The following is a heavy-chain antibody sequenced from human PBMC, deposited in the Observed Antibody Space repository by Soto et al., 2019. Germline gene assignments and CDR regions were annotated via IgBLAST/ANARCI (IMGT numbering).Heavy chain of an antibody. V-gene: IGHV1-69*12. D-gene: IGHD2-2*01. Sequence: QVQLVQSGAEVKKPGSSVKVSCKASGGTFSSYAISLVRQAPGQGREWMGGIIPIFGTANYAQKFQVRVTITADESTSTAYMELSSLRSEDTAVYYCARDGIVLVPAALDVWGQGTTVTVSS. CDR1: GGTFSSYA. J-gene: IGHJ6*02. CDR2: IIPIFGTA. CDR3: ARDGIVLVPAALDV.